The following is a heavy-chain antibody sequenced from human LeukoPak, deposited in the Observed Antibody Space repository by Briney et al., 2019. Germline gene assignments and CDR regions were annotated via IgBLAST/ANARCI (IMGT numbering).Heavy chain of an antibody. CDR1: GFTFSSYS. CDR3: ARDQGRSSSWYSEYYYYGMDV. CDR2: ISSSSSYI. V-gene: IGHV3-21*01. J-gene: IGHJ6*04. D-gene: IGHD6-13*01. Sequence: GGSLRLSCAASGFTFSSYSMNWVRQAPGKGLEWVSSISSSSSYIYYADSVKGRFTISRDNAKNSLYLQMNSLRAEDTAVYYCARDQGRSSSWYSEYYYYGMDVWGKGTTVTVFS.